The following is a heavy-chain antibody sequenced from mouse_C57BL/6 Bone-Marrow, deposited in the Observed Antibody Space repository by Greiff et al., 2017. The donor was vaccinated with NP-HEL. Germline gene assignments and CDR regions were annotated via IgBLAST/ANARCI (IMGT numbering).Heavy chain of an antibody. D-gene: IGHD2-2*01. J-gene: IGHJ4*01. CDR1: GYTFTSYW. Sequence: QVQLQQPGAELVRPGSSVKLSCKASGYTFTSYWMDWVKQRPGQGLEWIGNIYPSDSETHYNQKFKDKATLTVDKSSSTAYIQLSSLTSEDSAVYYCAREEGYYGYDYYAMDYWGQGTSVTVSS. CDR3: AREEGYYGYDYYAMDY. V-gene: IGHV1-61*01. CDR2: IYPSDSET.